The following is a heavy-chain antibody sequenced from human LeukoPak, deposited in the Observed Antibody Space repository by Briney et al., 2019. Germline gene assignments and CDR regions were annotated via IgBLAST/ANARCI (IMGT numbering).Heavy chain of an antibody. Sequence: SETLSLTRTVSGGSISSYYWSWLRQLPGKGLEWIGYIHNSGSTDYNPSLKSRVTISIDTSKNQFSLRLTSLTAADTAVYYCARDSSALHNWFDPWGRGTLVTVSS. D-gene: IGHD6-19*01. CDR2: IHNSGST. V-gene: IGHV4-59*01. CDR1: GGSISSYY. CDR3: ARDSSALHNWFDP. J-gene: IGHJ5*02.